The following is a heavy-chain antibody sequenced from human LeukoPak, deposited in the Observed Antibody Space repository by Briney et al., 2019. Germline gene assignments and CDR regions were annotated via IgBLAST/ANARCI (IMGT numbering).Heavy chain of an antibody. J-gene: IGHJ5*02. V-gene: IGHV4-4*02. CDR1: GGSISSSNW. CDR3: ARDRLEDCSSTSCYHNWFDP. D-gene: IGHD2-2*01. CDR2: IYHSGST. Sequence: SETLSLTCAVSGGSISSSNWWSWVRQPPAKGLQWIGEIYHSGSTNYNPSLKSRITISVDKSKNQFSLKLSSVTAADTAVYYCARDRLEDCSSTSCYHNWFDPWGQGTLVTVSS.